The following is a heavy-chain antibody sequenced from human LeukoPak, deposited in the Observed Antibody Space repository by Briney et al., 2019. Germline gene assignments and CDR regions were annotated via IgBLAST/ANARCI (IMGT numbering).Heavy chain of an antibody. Sequence: SYTLSLTCTVSGASISSYYWSLIGQHPGTRLEWIGYIYYSGSTNYNPALKSRVTISEDTSKNQISLKLSSVTAADTAVYYCARVRGYYDSSGYDYWGQGTLVTV. V-gene: IGHV4-59*07. CDR3: ARVRGYYDSSGYDY. CDR2: IYYSGST. D-gene: IGHD3-22*01. J-gene: IGHJ4*02. CDR1: GASISSYY.